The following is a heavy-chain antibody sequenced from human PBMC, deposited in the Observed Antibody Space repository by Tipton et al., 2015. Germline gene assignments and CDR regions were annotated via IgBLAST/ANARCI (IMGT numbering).Heavy chain of an antibody. CDR1: GFSFTTYN. Sequence: SLRLSCATSGFSFTTYNMIWVRQAPGKGLAWATLFTSSGNFIYYADSVKGRFTISRDNAQNSLFLQMNSLRAEDTAVYFCARAGYCRGGSCYYEASDIWCHGTMITVSS. CDR3: ARAGYCRGGSCYYEASDI. D-gene: IGHD2-15*01. V-gene: IGHV3-21*04. J-gene: IGHJ3*02. CDR2: FTSSGNFI.